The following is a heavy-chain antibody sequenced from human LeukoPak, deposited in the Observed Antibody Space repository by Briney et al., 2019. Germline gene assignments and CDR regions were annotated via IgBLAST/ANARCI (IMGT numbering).Heavy chain of an antibody. J-gene: IGHJ4*02. CDR2: IKQDGSEK. CDR3: ARWRSYYDMVY. V-gene: IGHV3-7*01. CDR1: GFTFSSYW. Sequence: GGSLRLSCAASGFTFSSYWMSWVRQAPGKGLGWVANIKQDGSEKYYVDSVKGRFTISRDNAKNSLYLQMNSLRAEDTAVYYCARWRSYYDMVYWGQGTLVTVSS. D-gene: IGHD3-22*01.